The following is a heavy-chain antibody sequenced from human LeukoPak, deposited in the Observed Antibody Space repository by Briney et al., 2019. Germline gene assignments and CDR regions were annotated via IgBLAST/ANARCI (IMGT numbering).Heavy chain of an antibody. J-gene: IGHJ6*04. CDR3: ARDYEVSGYYGMDV. CDR1: GGSISSYY. Sequence: SETLSLTCTVSGGSISSYYWSWIRQPPGKGLEWIGYIYYSGSTNYNPSLKSRVTISVDTSKNQFSLKLSSVTAADTAVYYCARDYEVSGYYGMDVWGKGTTVTVSP. V-gene: IGHV4-59*01. CDR2: IYYSGST. D-gene: IGHD3-10*01.